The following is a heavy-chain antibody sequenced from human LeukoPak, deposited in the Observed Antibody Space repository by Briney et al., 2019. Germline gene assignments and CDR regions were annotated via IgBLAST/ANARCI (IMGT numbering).Heavy chain of an antibody. Sequence: GGSLRLSCAASGFTLGSYEMKWVRQAPGKGLEWVSDISSSGTTIYYADSVKGRFSISRDIAKNLEYLQMNSLRAEDTAVYHCARVSAYYPYGMDVWGQGATVTVSS. CDR3: ARVSAYYPYGMDV. V-gene: IGHV3-48*03. J-gene: IGHJ6*02. CDR1: GFTLGSYE. D-gene: IGHD3-16*02. CDR2: ISSSGTTI.